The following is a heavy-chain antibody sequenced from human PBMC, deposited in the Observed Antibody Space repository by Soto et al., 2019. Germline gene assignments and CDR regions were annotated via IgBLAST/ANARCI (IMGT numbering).Heavy chain of an antibody. D-gene: IGHD4-17*01. Sequence: GGSLRLSCAACGFTFSGSAMHWVRQASGKGLEWVGRIRSKANSYATAYAASVKGRFTISRDDSKNTAYLQMNSLKTEDTAVYYCTRYGDYVDYWGQGTLVTVSS. CDR2: IRSKANSYAT. V-gene: IGHV3-73*01. J-gene: IGHJ4*02. CDR1: GFTFSGSA. CDR3: TRYGDYVDY.